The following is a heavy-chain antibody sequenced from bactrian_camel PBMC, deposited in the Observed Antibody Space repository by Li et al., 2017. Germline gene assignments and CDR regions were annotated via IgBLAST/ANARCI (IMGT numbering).Heavy chain of an antibody. D-gene: IGHD8*01. V-gene: IGHV3-1*01. CDR1: GFTFDDYA. J-gene: IGHJ6*01. CDR2: VYVSGSAS. Sequence: VQLVESGGGLVQPGGSLRLSCAASGFTFDDYAMGWVRQAPGKGLEWVSGVYVSGSASDYADFVKGRFTISRDNAKNTLYLQLDSLKTEDTAMYYCSLGLCSNPYDCRSRGQGTQVTVS. CDR3: SLGLCSNPYDCRS.